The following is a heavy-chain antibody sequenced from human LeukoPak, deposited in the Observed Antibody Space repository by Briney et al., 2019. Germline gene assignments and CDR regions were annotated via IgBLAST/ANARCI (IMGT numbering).Heavy chain of an antibody. CDR3: ARERDEGFDY. CDR2: IYSGGST. D-gene: IGHD5-24*01. Sequence: QSGGSLRLSCAASGFTVSSNYMSWVRQAPGKGLEWVSVIYSGGSTYYADSVKGRFTISRDNARNSLYLQMNSLKAEDTAVYYCARERDEGFDYWGQGTLVTVSS. V-gene: IGHV3-53*01. J-gene: IGHJ4*02. CDR1: GFTVSSNY.